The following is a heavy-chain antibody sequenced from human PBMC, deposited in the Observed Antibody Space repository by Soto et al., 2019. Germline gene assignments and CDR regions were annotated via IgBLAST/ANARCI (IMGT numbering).Heavy chain of an antibody. J-gene: IGHJ3*02. CDR3: ARNYGHAFDI. Sequence: IFIRQTPGKGLEWIGYIYYSENTYYNPSLKSRVAISGDTSKNQFSLKLSSVTAADTAVYYCARNYGHAFDIWGQGTMVTVS. CDR2: IYYSENT. V-gene: IGHV4-30-4*08. D-gene: IGHD1-7*01.